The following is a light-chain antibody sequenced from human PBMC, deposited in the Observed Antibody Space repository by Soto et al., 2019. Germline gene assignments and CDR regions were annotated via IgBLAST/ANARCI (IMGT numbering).Light chain of an antibody. J-gene: IGKJ2*01. CDR3: QQYGISTRT. CDR1: QSVSSTN. Sequence: EIVLTQSPGTLSLSPGERATLSCRASQSVSSTNLAWFHQKPGQAPRLLIYGASSRATGIPDRFSGSGSGTDFTLTINRLEPEDFAVYYCQQYGISTRTFGQGTKLEIK. V-gene: IGKV3-20*01. CDR2: GAS.